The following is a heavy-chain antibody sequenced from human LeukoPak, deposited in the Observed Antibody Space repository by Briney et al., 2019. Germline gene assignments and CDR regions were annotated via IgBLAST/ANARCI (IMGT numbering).Heavy chain of an antibody. V-gene: IGHV3-30*02. Sequence: PGGSLRLSCAASGFTFSSYGMHWVRQAPGKGLEWVAFIRYDGSNKYYADSVKGRFTISRDNSKNTLYLQMNSPRAEDTAVYYCAKDLGHYYGSGGFDYWGQGTLVTVSS. CDR2: IRYDGSNK. J-gene: IGHJ4*02. D-gene: IGHD3-10*01. CDR3: AKDLGHYYGSGGFDY. CDR1: GFTFSSYG.